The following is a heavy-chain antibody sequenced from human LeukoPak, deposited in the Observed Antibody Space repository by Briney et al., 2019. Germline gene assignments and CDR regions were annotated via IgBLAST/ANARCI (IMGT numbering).Heavy chain of an antibody. CDR1: GGSISRYY. CDR3: ARTPRYQLLYFDP. J-gene: IGHJ5*02. D-gene: IGHD2-2*02. Sequence: SETLSLTCTGSGGSISRYYWSWIRQPPGKGLEGIGYIYTSGSTNYNPSLKSRVTISVDPPKNQSSLKLSSVTAADTAVYYCARTPRYQLLYFDPWGQGTLVTVSS. V-gene: IGHV4-4*09. CDR2: IYTSGST.